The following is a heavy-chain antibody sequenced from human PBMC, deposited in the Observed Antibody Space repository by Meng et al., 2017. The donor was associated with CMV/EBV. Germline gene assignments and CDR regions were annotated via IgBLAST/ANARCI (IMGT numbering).Heavy chain of an antibody. V-gene: IGHV1-2*02. CDR1: GFTFSDYY. CDR3: VRSSGWSLFNY. CDR2: VNSNNDAT. J-gene: IGHJ4*02. D-gene: IGHD6-19*01. Sequence: QVQLVKYGAEMKKPGSLVKVSCTTSGFTFSDYYIHWVRQAPGQGLEWMGWVNSNNDATNYARKFQGRVSMTRDTSISTAHMELSRLMSDDTAVYYCVRSSGWSLFNYWGQGTLVTVSS.